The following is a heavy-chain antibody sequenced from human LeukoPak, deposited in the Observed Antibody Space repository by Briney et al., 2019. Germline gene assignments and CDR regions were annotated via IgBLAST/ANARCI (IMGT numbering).Heavy chain of an antibody. CDR3: SRGDSSGYYYSYYYGMDV. D-gene: IGHD3-22*01. CDR1: GGTFSSYA. V-gene: IGHV1-69*01. J-gene: IGHJ6*02. CDR2: IIPMFGTV. Sequence: SVKVSCKASGGTFSSYAISWVRQAPGQGLEWMGGIIPMFGTVEYAQKFRGRVTITADESTSTAYMELSSLRSEDTAVYYCSRGDSSGYYYSYYYGMDVWGQGTTVTVSS.